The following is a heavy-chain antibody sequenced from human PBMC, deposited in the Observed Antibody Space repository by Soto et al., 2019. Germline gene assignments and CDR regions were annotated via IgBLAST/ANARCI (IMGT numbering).Heavy chain of an antibody. CDR1: GFTFKNYA. D-gene: IGHD3-9*01. Sequence: QVQLVESGGGVVQPGRSLRLSCVASGFTFKNYAMHWVRQAPGKGLEWVAVISYDGSNKYYAGSVKRRFTISRDNSNSTLYLQMKGLGAEDTALYYCARDGGYFDSVQYYFDYWGQGSLVTVSS. CDR2: ISYDGSNK. CDR3: ARDGGYFDSVQYYFDY. V-gene: IGHV3-30-3*01. J-gene: IGHJ4*02.